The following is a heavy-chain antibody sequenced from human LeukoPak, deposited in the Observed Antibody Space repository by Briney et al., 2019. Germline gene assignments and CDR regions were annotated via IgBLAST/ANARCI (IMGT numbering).Heavy chain of an antibody. V-gene: IGHV3-30-3*01. Sequence: GGSLRLSCAASGFTFSSYAMHWVRQAPGKGLEWVAVISYDGSNKYYADSVKGRFTISRDNSKNTLYLQMNSLRAEDTAVYYCARDGVGGSPVYYYGMDVWGQGTTVTVSS. CDR1: GFTFSSYA. CDR2: ISYDGSNK. J-gene: IGHJ6*02. D-gene: IGHD1-26*01. CDR3: ARDGVGGSPVYYYGMDV.